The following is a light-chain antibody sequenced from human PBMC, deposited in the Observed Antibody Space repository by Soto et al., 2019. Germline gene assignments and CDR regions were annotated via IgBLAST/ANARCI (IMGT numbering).Light chain of an antibody. CDR3: CSYAGSYTLV. Sequence: QSALTQPRSVSGSPGQSVTISCTGTSSDVGGYNYVSWYQQHPGKAPKLMIYDVNKRPSGVPDRFSGSKSGNTASLTISGLQAEDEADYYCCSYAGSYTLVFRTGTKV. CDR1: SSDVGGYNY. V-gene: IGLV2-11*01. J-gene: IGLJ1*01. CDR2: DVN.